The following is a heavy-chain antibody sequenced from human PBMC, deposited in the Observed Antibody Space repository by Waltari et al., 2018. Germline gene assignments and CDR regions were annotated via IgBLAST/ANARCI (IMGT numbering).Heavy chain of an antibody. CDR1: GGTFSSYA. V-gene: IGHV1-69*05. CDR2: IIPIFGTA. CDR3: ARREGIAVAGTDAFDI. D-gene: IGHD6-19*01. J-gene: IGHJ3*02. Sequence: QVQLVQSGAEVKKPGSSVKVSCKASGGTFSSYAISWVRQAPGQGLEWMGGIIPIFGTANYAQKFQGRVTITTDESTSTAYMELSSLRSEDTAVYYCARREGIAVAGTDAFDIWGQGTMVTVSS.